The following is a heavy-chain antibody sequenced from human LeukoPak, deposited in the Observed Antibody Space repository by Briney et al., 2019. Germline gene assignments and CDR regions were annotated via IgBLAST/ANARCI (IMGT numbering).Heavy chain of an antibody. CDR1: GFTFDDYG. Sequence: PGGSLRLPCAASGFTFDDYGMSWVRQAPGKGLEWISSISSTGGTTYYADSVKGRFTISRDNSKNTLFLQVNSLRAEDTAIYYCAKNGDRGAYCSGGSCYPYYYYYMDVWGKGTTVTISS. CDR3: AKNGDRGAYCSGGSCYPYYYYYMDV. D-gene: IGHD2-15*01. V-gene: IGHV3-23*01. J-gene: IGHJ6*03. CDR2: ISSTGGTT.